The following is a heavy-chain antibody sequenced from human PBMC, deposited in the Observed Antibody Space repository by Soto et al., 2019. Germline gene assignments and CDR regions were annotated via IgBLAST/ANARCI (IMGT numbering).Heavy chain of an antibody. Sequence: PSEPLSLTCAVYGGSFSGYYWSWIRKPPGKGLEWIGEINHSGSTNYNPSLKSRVTISVDTSKNQFSLKLSSVTAADTAVYYCARFAYGSGSRYYYYGMDVWGQGTTVTGSS. CDR1: GGSFSGYY. J-gene: IGHJ6*02. D-gene: IGHD3-10*01. CDR3: ARFAYGSGSRYYYYGMDV. CDR2: INHSGST. V-gene: IGHV4-34*01.